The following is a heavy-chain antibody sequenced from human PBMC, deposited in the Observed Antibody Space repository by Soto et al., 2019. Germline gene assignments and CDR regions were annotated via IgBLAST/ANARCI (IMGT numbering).Heavy chain of an antibody. CDR2: IYYSGST. J-gene: IGHJ4*02. D-gene: IGHD1-26*01. V-gene: IGHV4-31*03. CDR1: GGSISSGGYY. Sequence: QVQLQESGPGLVKPSQTLSLTCTVSGGSISSGGYYWSWIRQHPGKGLEWIGYIYYSGSTYYNPSLNCRVTISVDTSKTQFSLKLSSVTAADTAVYYCARTARGADYFDYWGQGTLVTVSS. CDR3: ARTARGADYFDY.